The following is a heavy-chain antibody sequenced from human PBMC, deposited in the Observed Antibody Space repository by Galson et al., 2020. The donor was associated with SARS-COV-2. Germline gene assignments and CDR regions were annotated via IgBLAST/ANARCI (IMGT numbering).Heavy chain of an antibody. CDR3: ARDTPNYGLDV. Sequence: SETLSLTCTVPGGSIYGYYWSWIRQPPGKGLEWIGNVYYTGNTKYKPSLESRLTISVDTSKNQFSLRLTSVTAADRALYYCARDTPNYGLDVWGQGTTVTVSS. CDR2: VYYTGNT. D-gene: IGHD2-15*01. CDR1: GGSIYGYY. J-gene: IGHJ6*02. V-gene: IGHV4-59*08.